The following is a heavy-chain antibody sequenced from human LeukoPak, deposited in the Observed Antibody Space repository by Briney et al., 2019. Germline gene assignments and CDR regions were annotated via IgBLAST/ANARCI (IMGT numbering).Heavy chain of an antibody. Sequence: ASVKVSCKASGYTFTGYHMHWVRQAPGQGLEWMGWINPNSGGTNYAQKFQGRVTMTRDTSISTAYMELSRLRSDDTAVYYCARVSRVGGSRAFDIWGQGTMVTVSS. V-gene: IGHV1-2*02. CDR3: ARVSRVGGSRAFDI. J-gene: IGHJ3*02. D-gene: IGHD3-16*01. CDR1: GYTFTGYH. CDR2: INPNSGGT.